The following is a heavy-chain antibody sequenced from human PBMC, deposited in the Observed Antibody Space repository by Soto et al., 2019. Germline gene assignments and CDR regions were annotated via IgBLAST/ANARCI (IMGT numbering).Heavy chain of an antibody. Sequence: SETLSLTCAVYGGSFSGYYWSWIRQPPGKGLEWIGEINHSGSTNYNPSLKSRVTISVDTSKNQFSLKLSSVTAADTAVYYCARARPVYYYDSSGYYDWGQGTMVTVSS. J-gene: IGHJ3*01. CDR3: ARARPVYYYDSSGYYD. CDR2: INHSGST. CDR1: GGSFSGYY. V-gene: IGHV4-34*01. D-gene: IGHD3-22*01.